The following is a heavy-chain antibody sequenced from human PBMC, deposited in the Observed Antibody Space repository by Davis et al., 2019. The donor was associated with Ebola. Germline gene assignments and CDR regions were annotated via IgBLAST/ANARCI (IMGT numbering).Heavy chain of an antibody. D-gene: IGHD6-6*01. CDR2: ISWNSGSI. V-gene: IGHV3-9*01. Sequence: SLKISCVASGFTFDDYAMHWVRQAPGKGLEWVSGISWNSGSIGYADSVKGRFTISRDNAKNSLYLQMDSLGPEDTALYYCAKSISSSGTFSGMDVWGQGTTVSVSS. J-gene: IGHJ6*02. CDR1: GFTFDDYA. CDR3: AKSISSSGTFSGMDV.